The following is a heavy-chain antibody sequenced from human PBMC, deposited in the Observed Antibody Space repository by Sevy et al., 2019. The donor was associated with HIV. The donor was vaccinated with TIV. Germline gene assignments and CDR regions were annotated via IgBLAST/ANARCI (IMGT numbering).Heavy chain of an antibody. Sequence: GGSLRLSCAASGFTFSSYPMSWVRQAPGKGLEWASAISGSGFDTYYGDSVKGRFTISRDNSKNTVHLQMNSLRAEDTATYFCAKEYRIAVAGTVAFDIWGQGTMVTVSS. D-gene: IGHD6-19*01. V-gene: IGHV3-23*01. CDR2: ISGSGFDT. CDR3: AKEYRIAVAGTVAFDI. J-gene: IGHJ3*02. CDR1: GFTFSSYP.